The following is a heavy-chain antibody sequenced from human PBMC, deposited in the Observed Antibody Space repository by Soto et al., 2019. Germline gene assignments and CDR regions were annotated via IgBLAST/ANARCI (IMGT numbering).Heavy chain of an antibody. CDR3: AASSCSSTSCYINY. J-gene: IGHJ4*02. V-gene: IGHV3-23*01. D-gene: IGHD2-2*02. CDR2: ISGSGGST. CDR1: GFTFSSYA. Sequence: EVQLLESGGGLVQPGGSLRLSCAASGFTFSSYAMNWVRQAPGKGLEWVSAISGSGGSTYYADSVKGRFTISRENSNNTLYLKMNSLRAEDTDVYYCAASSCSSTSCYINYWGQGTLVTVSS.